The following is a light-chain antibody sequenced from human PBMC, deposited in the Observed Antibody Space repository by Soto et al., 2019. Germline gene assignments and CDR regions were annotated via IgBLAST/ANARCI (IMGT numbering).Light chain of an antibody. CDR3: QQSYSTPRT. J-gene: IGKJ1*01. CDR1: QSISNY. CDR2: AAS. Sequence: DIQMTQSPSSLSASVGDRVTITCRASQSISNYLNWYQQKPGKAPKLLKYAASSLQSGVPSRFSGSGSGTDFTPTIISLQPEDFATYYRQQSYSTPRTFGQGTKVEIK. V-gene: IGKV1-39*01.